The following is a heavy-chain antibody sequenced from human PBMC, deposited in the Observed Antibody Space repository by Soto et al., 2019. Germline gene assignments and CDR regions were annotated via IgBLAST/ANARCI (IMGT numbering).Heavy chain of an antibody. J-gene: IGHJ4*02. Sequence: ASVKVSCKASGYTFTTYDINWVRQATGHGLEWMGWINPNSGNIGYAQRFQGRVTMTRDTAIRTAYMEVSSLRSDDTAVYYCARGRASGSYYLLDYWGQGTLVTVSS. V-gene: IGHV1-8*01. CDR2: INPNSGNI. CDR3: ARGRASGSYYLLDY. D-gene: IGHD3-10*01. CDR1: GYTFTTYD.